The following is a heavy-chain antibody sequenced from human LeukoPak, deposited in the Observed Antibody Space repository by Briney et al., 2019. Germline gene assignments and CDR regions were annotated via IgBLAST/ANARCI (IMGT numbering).Heavy chain of an antibody. CDR3: ARHGGFDFDY. J-gene: IGHJ4*02. CDR1: GGSISSGGYY. D-gene: IGHD3-16*01. V-gene: IGHV4-30-2*01. Sequence: SQPLSLTCTVSGGSISSGGYYWSWIRQPPGKGLEWIGYIYHSGSTYYNPSLRSRVTISVDTSKSQFSLKLSSVTAADTAVYYCARHGGFDFDYWGQGTLVTVSS. CDR2: IYHSGST.